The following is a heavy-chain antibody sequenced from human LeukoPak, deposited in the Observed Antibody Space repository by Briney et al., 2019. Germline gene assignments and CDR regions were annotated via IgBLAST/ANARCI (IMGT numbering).Heavy chain of an antibody. D-gene: IGHD1-1*01. CDR1: GYSISSGYY. CDR3: ASIGGSTGTTSFDY. Sequence: PSETLSLTCTVSGYSISSGYYWGWIRQPPGKGLEWIGSIYHSGSTYYNPSLKSRVTISVDTSKNQFSLKLSSVTAADTAVYYCASIGGSTGTTSFDYWGQGTLVTVSS. V-gene: IGHV4-38-2*02. J-gene: IGHJ4*02. CDR2: IYHSGST.